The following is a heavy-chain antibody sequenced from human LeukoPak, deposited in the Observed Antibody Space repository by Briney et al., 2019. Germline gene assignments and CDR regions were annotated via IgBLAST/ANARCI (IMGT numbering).Heavy chain of an antibody. V-gene: IGHV3-21*01. Sequence: PGGSLRLSCAASGFTFSGYTMNWVRQAPGKGLEWASSISAGSSYVYYPASMQGRFTISRDNAKNSLYLQMDSLRVEDTAVYYCAREGTYCGGDCYENDAFDIWGQGTMVTVSS. J-gene: IGHJ3*02. CDR3: AREGTYCGGDCYENDAFDI. D-gene: IGHD2-21*01. CDR2: ISAGSSYV. CDR1: GFTFSGYT.